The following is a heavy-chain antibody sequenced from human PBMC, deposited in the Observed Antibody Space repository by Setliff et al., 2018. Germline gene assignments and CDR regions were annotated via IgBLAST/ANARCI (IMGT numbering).Heavy chain of an antibody. V-gene: IGHV3-21*01. CDR1: GFTFSSYS. CDR2: ISSSSSYI. D-gene: IGHD3-3*01. J-gene: IGHJ4*02. Sequence: LRLSCAASGFTFSSYSMNWVRQAPGKGLEWVSSISSSSSYIYYADSVKGRFTISRDNAKNSLYLQMNSLRAEDTAVYYCARATLTIFGVVTPFDYWSQGTLVTLL. CDR3: ARATLTIFGVVTPFDY.